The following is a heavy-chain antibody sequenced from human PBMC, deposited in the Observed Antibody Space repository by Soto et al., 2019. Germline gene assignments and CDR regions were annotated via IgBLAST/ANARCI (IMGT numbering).Heavy chain of an antibody. D-gene: IGHD5-18*01. CDR3: AKLDGYSYGTYYYYGMDV. J-gene: IGHJ6*02. CDR2: ISGSGGST. V-gene: IGHV3-23*01. Sequence: GSLRLSCAASGFTFSSYAMSWVRQAPGKGLEWVSAISGSGGSTYYADSVKGRFTISRDNSKNTLYLQMNSLRAEDTAVYYCAKLDGYSYGTYYYYGMDVWGQGTTVTVSS. CDR1: GFTFSSYA.